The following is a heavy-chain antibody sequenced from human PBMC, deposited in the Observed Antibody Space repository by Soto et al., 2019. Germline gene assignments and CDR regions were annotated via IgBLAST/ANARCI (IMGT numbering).Heavy chain of an antibody. D-gene: IGHD3-22*01. J-gene: IGHJ6*02. CDR3: ARRLYYDSSGFEGGGMDV. CDR2: IYYSGST. CDR1: GGSISSSSYY. Sequence: QLQLQESGPGLVKPSETLSLTCTVSGGSISSSSYYWGWIRQPPGKGLEWIGSIYYSGSTYYNPSXKSRFTISLXPXXXQXXLKLSSVTAADTAVYYCARRLYYDSSGFEGGGMDVWGQGSTVTVSS. V-gene: IGHV4-39*01.